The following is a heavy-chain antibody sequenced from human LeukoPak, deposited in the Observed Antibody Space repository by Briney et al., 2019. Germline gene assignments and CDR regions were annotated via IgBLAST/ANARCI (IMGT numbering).Heavy chain of an antibody. V-gene: IGHV5-51*01. D-gene: IGHD2-21*01. CDR3: ARNFPSLLVHDI. CDR1: GYSFTSYW. CDR2: IYPGDSDT. J-gene: IGHJ3*02. Sequence: GESLKIPCKGSGYSFTSYWIGWVRQMPGKGLECIGIIYPGDSDTRYSPSFQGQVTISADKSISTAYLQWSSLKASDTAMYYCARNFPSLLVHDIWGQGTMVTVSS.